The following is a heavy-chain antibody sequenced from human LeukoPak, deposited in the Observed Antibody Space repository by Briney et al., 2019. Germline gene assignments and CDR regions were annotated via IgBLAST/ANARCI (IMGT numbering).Heavy chain of an antibody. CDR1: GFTFRGCT. J-gene: IGHJ4*02. CDR3: AREGGNSTSWGYFDY. V-gene: IGHV3-30*04. D-gene: IGHD6-13*01. Sequence: PGRSLRLSCGASGFTFRGCTMHWVRQAPGKGLQWVAVISWDGNKKFYADSVEGRFTISRDNSKNTLSLQMNSLRLEDTALYYCAREGGNSTSWGYFDYWGQGTLVTVSS. CDR2: ISWDGNKK.